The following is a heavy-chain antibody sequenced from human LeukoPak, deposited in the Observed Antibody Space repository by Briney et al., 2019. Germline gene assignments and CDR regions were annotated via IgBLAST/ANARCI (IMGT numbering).Heavy chain of an antibody. D-gene: IGHD3-22*01. Sequence: PGRSLRLSSAASGFTFSSYTMHWVRQAPGKGLEWVSVIYSGGSTYYADSVKGRFTISRDNSKNTLYLQMNSLRAEDTAVYSCARDYDSRGYGARNDAFDIWGQGTMVTVSS. J-gene: IGHJ3*02. CDR2: IYSGGST. CDR3: ARDYDSRGYGARNDAFDI. CDR1: GFTFSSYT. V-gene: IGHV3-53*01.